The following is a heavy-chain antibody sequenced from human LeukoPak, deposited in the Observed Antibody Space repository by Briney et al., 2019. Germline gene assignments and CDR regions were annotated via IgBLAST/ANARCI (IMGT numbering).Heavy chain of an antibody. Sequence: PGGSLRLSCAVPGFTFSNYAMTWVRQAPGKGLDWVSSITGSAGSIYYVDSVKGRFTISRDNSKNTLYLQMNSLRAEDTAVYYCAKGLYYFDSWGQGTLVTVSS. CDR2: ITGSAGSI. CDR1: GFTFSNYA. CDR3: AKGLYYFDS. V-gene: IGHV3-23*01. J-gene: IGHJ4*02.